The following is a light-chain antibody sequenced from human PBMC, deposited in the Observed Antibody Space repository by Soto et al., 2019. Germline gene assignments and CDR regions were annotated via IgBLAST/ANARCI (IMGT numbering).Light chain of an antibody. CDR1: QSVSSY. CDR2: DAS. V-gene: IGKV3-11*01. CDR3: QQRSNWLIT. Sequence: EFVLTQSPATLSLSPGERATLSCRASQSVSSYLAWYQQKPGQAPRLLISDASNRATGIPARFSASESGTDFTLTITSLEPEDFAVYYCQQRSNWLITFGQGTRLEIK. J-gene: IGKJ5*01.